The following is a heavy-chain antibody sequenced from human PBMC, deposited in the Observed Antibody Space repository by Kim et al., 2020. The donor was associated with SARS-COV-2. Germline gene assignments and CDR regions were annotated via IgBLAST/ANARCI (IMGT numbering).Heavy chain of an antibody. D-gene: IGHD2-8*01. Sequence: SETLSLTCAVSGGSISSGGYSWSWIRQPPGKGLEWIGYIYHSGSTYYNPSLKSRVTISVDRSKNQFSLKLSSVTAADTAVYYCASKKYGPYGMDVWGQGTTVTVSS. V-gene: IGHV4-30-2*01. CDR3: ASKKYGPYGMDV. J-gene: IGHJ6*02. CDR1: GGSISSGGYS. CDR2: IYHSGST.